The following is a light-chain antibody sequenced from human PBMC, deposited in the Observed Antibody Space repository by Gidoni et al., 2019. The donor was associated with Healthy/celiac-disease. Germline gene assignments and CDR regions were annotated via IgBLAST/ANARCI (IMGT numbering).Light chain of an antibody. Sequence: DIQMTQSLSSLSASVVDRVTLTCRASQSSSSYLNWYQQKPGKAPNLLIYAASSLQSGVPSRCSGSGAGRDFTLTISSLQPEDFATYYCQQSYSTPPITFGQGTRLEIK. J-gene: IGKJ5*01. CDR2: AAS. CDR1: QSSSSY. CDR3: QQSYSTPPIT. V-gene: IGKV1-39*01.